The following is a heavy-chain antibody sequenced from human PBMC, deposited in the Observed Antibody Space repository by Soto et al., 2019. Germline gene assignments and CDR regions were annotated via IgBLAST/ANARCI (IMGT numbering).Heavy chain of an antibody. Sequence: QVPLVQSGAEVKTPWSSVKVSCKASGGTFSSYAISWVRQAPGQGLEWMGGIIPIFGTANYAQKFQGRVTLTADESTSTAYMELSSLRSEDTAVYYCAIGPRRIVAYFDYWGQGTLVTVSS. CDR2: IIPIFGTA. CDR1: GGTFSSYA. J-gene: IGHJ4*02. V-gene: IGHV1-69*01. CDR3: AIGPRRIVAYFDY. D-gene: IGHD5-12*01.